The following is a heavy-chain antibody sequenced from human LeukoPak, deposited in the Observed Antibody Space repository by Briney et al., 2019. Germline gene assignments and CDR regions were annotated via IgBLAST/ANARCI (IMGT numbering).Heavy chain of an antibody. CDR1: GYTFTSYG. Sequence: ASVKVSCKASGYTFTSYGISWVRQAPGQGLEWMGWISAYNGNTNYAQKLQGRVTMTTDTSTSTAYMELRSLRSDDTAVYYCARVGYYDFWGGYLYNWFDPWGQGTLVTVSS. CDR2: ISAYNGNT. D-gene: IGHD3-3*01. J-gene: IGHJ5*02. V-gene: IGHV1-18*01. CDR3: ARVGYYDFWGGYLYNWFDP.